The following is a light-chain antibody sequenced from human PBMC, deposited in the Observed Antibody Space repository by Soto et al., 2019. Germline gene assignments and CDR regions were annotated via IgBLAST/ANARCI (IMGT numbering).Light chain of an antibody. J-gene: IGKJ5*01. CDR3: QQRNSWPPIT. Sequence: EIVLTQSPVTLSLSPGERSTLAFRSSQSVRTYLAWYQVKPGQAPRLLIYDASSRASGVPARFSGSGSGTDFTLTISSLEPEDFALYYCQQRNSWPPITFGQGTRLE. CDR1: QSVRTY. CDR2: DAS. V-gene: IGKV3-11*01.